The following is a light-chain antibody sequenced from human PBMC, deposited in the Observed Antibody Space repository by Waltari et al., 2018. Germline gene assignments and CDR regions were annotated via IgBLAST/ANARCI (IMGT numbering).Light chain of an antibody. J-gene: IGKJ4*01. V-gene: IGKV3-11*01. CDR2: DTS. CDR1: QNVINF. CDR3: KQCNTYTLT. Sequence: DTVLTQSPATLSLSPWERATLSCRASQNVINFLAWYQQKPGQAPRLLIYDTSNRATGIPYRFSVIGFGTDFTLTISSLYYENFPAYNYKQCNTYTLTF.